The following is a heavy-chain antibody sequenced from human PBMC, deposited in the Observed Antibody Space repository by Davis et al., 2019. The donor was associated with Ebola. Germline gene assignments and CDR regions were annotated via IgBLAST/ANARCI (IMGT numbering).Heavy chain of an antibody. Sequence: LSLTCAASGFTFSSNWMHWVRQAPGKGLVWVSRINEDGSTTTYADSVKGRFTISRDNSKNTLYLQMNSLRAEDTAVYYCARVGGYYYDSSGYSYHYYYYGMDVWGQGTTVTVSS. V-gene: IGHV3-74*01. J-gene: IGHJ6*02. CDR1: GFTFSSNW. CDR3: ARVGGYYYDSSGYSYHYYYYGMDV. D-gene: IGHD3-22*01. CDR2: INEDGSTT.